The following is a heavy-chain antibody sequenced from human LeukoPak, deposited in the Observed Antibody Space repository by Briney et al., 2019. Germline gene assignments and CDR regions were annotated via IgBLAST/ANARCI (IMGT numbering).Heavy chain of an antibody. J-gene: IGHJ4*02. CDR2: ISSSSSTI. CDR1: GFTFSSYS. D-gene: IGHD4-17*01. CDR3: ARGPLYGDSEPFDY. Sequence: GGSLRLSCAASGFTFSSYSMNWVRQAPGKGLEWVSYISSSSSTIYYADSVKGRFTISRDNSKNTLYLQMNSLRAEDTAVYYCARGPLYGDSEPFDYWGQGTLVTVSS. V-gene: IGHV3-48*01.